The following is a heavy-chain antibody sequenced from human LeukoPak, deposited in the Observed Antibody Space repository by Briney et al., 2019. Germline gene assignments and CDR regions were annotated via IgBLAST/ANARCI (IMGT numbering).Heavy chain of an antibody. D-gene: IGHD3-9*01. V-gene: IGHV1-24*01. CDR2: FDPEDGET. CDR1: GYTLTELS. J-gene: IGHJ4*02. CDR3: ATVTGVEGRYFDY. Sequence: ASVRVSCKVSGYTLTELSMHWVRQAPGKGLEWMGGFDPEDGETIYAQKFQGRVTMTEDTSTDTAYMELSSLRSEDTAVYYCATVTGVEGRYFDYWGQGTLVTVSS.